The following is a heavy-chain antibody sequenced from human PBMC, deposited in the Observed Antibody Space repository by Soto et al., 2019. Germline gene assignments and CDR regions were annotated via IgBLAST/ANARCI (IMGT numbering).Heavy chain of an antibody. CDR2: IYYSGST. CDR3: ARVLRFLEGAIDAFDI. D-gene: IGHD3-3*01. V-gene: IGHV4-61*01. Sequence: SETLSLTCTVSGGSVSSGSYYWGWIRQPPGKGLEWIAYIYYSGSTNCNPYLKSRVTISVDTSKNQFSLKRSSVTAADTAVYYCARVLRFLEGAIDAFDICRQGTMVTV. J-gene: IGHJ3*02. CDR1: GGSVSSGSYY.